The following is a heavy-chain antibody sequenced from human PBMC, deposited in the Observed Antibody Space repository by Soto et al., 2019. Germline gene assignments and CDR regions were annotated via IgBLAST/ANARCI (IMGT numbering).Heavy chain of an antibody. CDR1: GFTFSSYS. V-gene: IGHV3-23*01. CDR3: AKKVNSGPGSQYFDY. Sequence: PGGSLRLSCAASGFTFSSYSMSWVRQAPGKGLEWVSGFKTGGDGGTTYYADSVKGRFTISRGNSTNTLFLQMNSLRPEDTAIYYCAKKVNSGPGSQYFDYWGQGTLVTVSS. J-gene: IGHJ4*02. CDR2: FKTGGDGGTT. D-gene: IGHD3-10*01.